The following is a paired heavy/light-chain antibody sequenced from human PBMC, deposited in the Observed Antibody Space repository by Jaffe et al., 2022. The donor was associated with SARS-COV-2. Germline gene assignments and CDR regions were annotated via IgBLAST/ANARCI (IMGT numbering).Heavy chain of an antibody. CDR1: GFTFSSYG. D-gene: IGHD3-3*01. V-gene: IGHV3-30*18. CDR3: AKGEAYYDFWSGYPLEHDYFDY. CDR2: ISYDGSNK. J-gene: IGHJ4*02. Sequence: QVQLVESGGGVVQPGRSLRLSCAASGFTFSSYGMHWVRQAPGKGLEWVAVISYDGSNKYYADSVKGRFTISRDNSKNTLYLQMNSLRAEDTAVYYCAKGEAYYDFWSGYPLEHDYFDYWGQGTLVTVSS.
Light chain of an antibody. Sequence: DIVMTQTPLSSPVTLGQPASISCRSSQSLVHSDGNTYLSWLQQRPGQPPRLLIYKISNRFSGVPDRFSGSGAGTDFTLKISRVEAEDVGVYYCMQATQFPLTFGGGTKVEIK. CDR1: QSLVHSDGNTY. CDR3: MQATQFPLT. V-gene: IGKV2-24*01. J-gene: IGKJ4*01. CDR2: KIS.